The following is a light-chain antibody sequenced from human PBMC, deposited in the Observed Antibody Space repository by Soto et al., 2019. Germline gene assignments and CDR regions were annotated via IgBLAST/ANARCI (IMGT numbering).Light chain of an antibody. CDR3: SSYTSSSTLGL. V-gene: IGLV2-14*01. CDR2: DVS. Sequence: QSVLTQPASVSGSPGQSITISCTGTSSDVGGYNYVSWYQQHPGKAPKLMIYDVSNRPAGVSNRFSGSKSGNTASLTISGLQAEDEADYSCSSYTSSSTLGLFCGGTKHTVL. J-gene: IGLJ3*02. CDR1: SSDVGGYNY.